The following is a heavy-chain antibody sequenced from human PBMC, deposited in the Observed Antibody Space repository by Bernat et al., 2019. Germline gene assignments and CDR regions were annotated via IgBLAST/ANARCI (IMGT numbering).Heavy chain of an antibody. J-gene: IGHJ6*02. CDR1: GFTFSSYG. D-gene: IGHD2-8*02. Sequence: QVQLVESGGGVVQPGRSLRLSCAASGFTFSSYGMHWVRQAAGKGLEWVAVIWLDVGNKYYADSVKGRFTISSDNSKNTLYLQMISLGAEDTAVYYCARVHALFWSINYYYYYGMDVWGQGTTVTVSS. CDR2: IWLDVGNK. CDR3: ARVHALFWSINYYYYYGMDV. V-gene: IGHV3-33*01.